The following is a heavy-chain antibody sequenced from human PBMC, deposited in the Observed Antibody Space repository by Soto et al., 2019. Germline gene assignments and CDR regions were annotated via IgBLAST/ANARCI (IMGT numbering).Heavy chain of an antibody. CDR1: GFTFSSFG. CDR2: IWYDGSKK. D-gene: IGHD3-3*01. V-gene: IGHV3-33*01. J-gene: IGHJ6*02. Sequence: QVQVVESGGGVVQPGRSLRLYCAASGFTFSSFGMHWVRQAPGKGLEWVSLIWYDGSKKSYGDSVKGRFTISRDNSRKTVYLQMNSLRADDTAVYYCARDASYYSLWSGYYPSRNGMDVWGQGTTVTVSS. CDR3: ARDASYYSLWSGYYPSRNGMDV.